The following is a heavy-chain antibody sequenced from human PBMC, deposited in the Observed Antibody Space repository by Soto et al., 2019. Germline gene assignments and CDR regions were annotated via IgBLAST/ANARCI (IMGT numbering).Heavy chain of an antibody. CDR1: GGSFSGYY. CDR2: INHSGST. V-gene: IGHV4-34*01. D-gene: IGHD7-27*01. CDR3: ARDLTFAVS. Sequence: PSETLSLTCAVYGGSFSGYYWSWIRQPPGKGLEWIGEINHSGSTNYNPSLESRVTISVDTSKNQFSLKLSSVTAADTAVYYCARDLTFAVSWGQGTLVTSPQ. J-gene: IGHJ5*02.